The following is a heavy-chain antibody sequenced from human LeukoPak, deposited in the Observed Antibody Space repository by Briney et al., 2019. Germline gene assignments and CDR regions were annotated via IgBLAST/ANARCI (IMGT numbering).Heavy chain of an antibody. D-gene: IGHD3-16*01. CDR1: GFTFSSYA. CDR2: ISGSSGST. CDR3: ARDWGQSQSDAFDI. J-gene: IGHJ3*02. Sequence: GGSLRLSCAASGFTFSSYAMSWVRQAPGKGLEWVSAISGSSGSTYYADSVKGRFTISRDNAKNSLYLQMNSLRAEDTAVYYCARDWGQSQSDAFDIWGQGTMVTVSS. V-gene: IGHV3-23*01.